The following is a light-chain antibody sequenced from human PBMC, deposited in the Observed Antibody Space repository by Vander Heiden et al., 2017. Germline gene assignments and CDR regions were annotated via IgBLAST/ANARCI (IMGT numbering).Light chain of an antibody. CDR1: QSVSSN. CDR3: EQDNNWWT. V-gene: IGKV3-15*01. CDR2: GVS. J-gene: IGKJ1*01. Sequence: PATLSVSPGERATLSCRASQSVSSNLAWYQQIPGQAPRLLIYGVSTRANGIPARFSCSGSGTEFTLTISSLQSEDFAVYYWEQDNNWWTFDQGTKVELK.